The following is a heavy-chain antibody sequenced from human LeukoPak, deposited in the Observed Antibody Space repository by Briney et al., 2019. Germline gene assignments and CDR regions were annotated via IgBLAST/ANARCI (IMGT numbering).Heavy chain of an antibody. Sequence: GGSLRLSCAASGFTFSSYEMNWVRQAPGEGLQWVSYISSDGNTIYYADSVKGRFTISRDNAKNSLYLQMNSLRAEDTAVYYCARYSSPVGNCFDPWGQGTLVTVSS. CDR1: GFTFSSYE. D-gene: IGHD4-11*01. V-gene: IGHV3-48*03. CDR3: ARYSSPVGNCFDP. CDR2: ISSDGNTI. J-gene: IGHJ5*02.